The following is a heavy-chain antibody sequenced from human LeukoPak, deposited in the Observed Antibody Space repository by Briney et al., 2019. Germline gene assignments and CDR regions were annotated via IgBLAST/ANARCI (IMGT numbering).Heavy chain of an antibody. Sequence: ASVKVSCKASGYTFTNYHINWVRQAPGQGLEWMGWINPNTGDRGYAQKFQGRVSITSDTSISTAYMELGIPRSEDTAVYFCARTTSLTASGYDYWGQGTLVTVSS. V-gene: IGHV1-8*03. J-gene: IGHJ4*02. CDR3: ARTTSLTASGYDY. CDR1: GYTFTNYH. CDR2: INPNTGDR. D-gene: IGHD4-17*01.